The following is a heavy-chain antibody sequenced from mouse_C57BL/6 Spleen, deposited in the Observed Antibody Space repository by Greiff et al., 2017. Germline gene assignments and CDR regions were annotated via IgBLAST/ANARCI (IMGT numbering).Heavy chain of an antibody. CDR3: ARLGTTVVADY. Sequence: QVQLQQSGAELVKPGASVKISCKASGYAFSSYWMNWVKQRPGKGLEWIGQIYPGDGDTNYNGKFKGKATLTADKSSSTAYMQLSSLTSEDSAVYFCARLGTTVVADYWSQGTTLTVSS. CDR1: GYAFSSYW. D-gene: IGHD1-1*01. CDR2: IYPGDGDT. V-gene: IGHV1-80*01. J-gene: IGHJ2*01.